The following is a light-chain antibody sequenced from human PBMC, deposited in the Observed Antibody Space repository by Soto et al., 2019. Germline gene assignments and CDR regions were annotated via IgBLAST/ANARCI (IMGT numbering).Light chain of an antibody. CDR1: QSISSW. V-gene: IGKV1-5*03. CDR2: LAS. CDR3: QQYSSYYT. Sequence: DIQMTQSPSTLSASVGDRGTITCRASQSISSWLAWYQQKPGKAPKLLIYLASSLESGVPSRFSGSGSGTEFTLTISSLQPDDFATYYCQQYSSYYTFGQGTKLEIK. J-gene: IGKJ2*01.